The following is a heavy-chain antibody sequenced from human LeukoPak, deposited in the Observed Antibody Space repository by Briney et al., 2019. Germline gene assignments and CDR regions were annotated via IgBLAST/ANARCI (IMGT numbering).Heavy chain of an antibody. J-gene: IGHJ1*01. CDR2: ISSSSSYI. V-gene: IGHV3-21*01. CDR1: GFTFSSYS. CDR3: ARDLWCSGGSCYSGYFQH. D-gene: IGHD2-15*01. Sequence: GGSLRLSCAASGFTFSSYSMNWVRQAPGKGLEWVSSISSSSSYIYYADSVEGRFTISRDNAKNSLYLQMNSLRAEDTAVYYCARDLWCSGGSCYSGYFQHWGQGTLVTVSS.